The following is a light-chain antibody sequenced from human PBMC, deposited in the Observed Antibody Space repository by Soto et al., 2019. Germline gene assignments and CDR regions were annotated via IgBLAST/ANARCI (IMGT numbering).Light chain of an antibody. CDR3: QHYGGLYT. J-gene: IGKJ5*01. V-gene: IGKV1-5*01. CDR2: DDS. Sequence: DFHMTQSPSTLSASVGDRVTITFRTSQSVYSWLAWYQQKPGKAPKLLIFDDSIFQSGVPSRFNGSASGTEFTLTISSLQPDDFATYYCQHYGGLYTFGQGTRLEIK. CDR1: QSVYSW.